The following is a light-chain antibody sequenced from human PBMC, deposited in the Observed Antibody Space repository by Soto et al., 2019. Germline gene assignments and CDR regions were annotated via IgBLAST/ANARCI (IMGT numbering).Light chain of an antibody. CDR1: SSDVGYYNY. Sequence: QSVLTQPASVSGSPGQSITISCTGTSSDVGYYNYVSWYQQHPGKAPKLMIYDVSNRPSGVSNRFSGSKSGSTASLTISGLQAEDEADYYCSSYTSSTSVVFGGGTKVTVL. V-gene: IGLV2-14*01. J-gene: IGLJ2*01. CDR2: DVS. CDR3: SSYTSSTSVV.